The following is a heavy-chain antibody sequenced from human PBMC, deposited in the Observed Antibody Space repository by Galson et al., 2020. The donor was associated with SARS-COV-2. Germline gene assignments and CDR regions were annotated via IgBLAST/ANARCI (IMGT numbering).Heavy chain of an antibody. V-gene: IGHV4-59*01. CDR1: GGSISSYY. CDR2: IYYSGST. D-gene: IGHD3-22*01. CDR3: ARDRSSGYLFDY. Sequence: SETLSLTCTVSGGSISSYYWSWIRQHPGKGLEWIGYIYYSGSTNYNPSLKSRVTISVDTSKNQFSLKLSSVTAADTAVYYCARDRSSGYLFDYWGQGTLVTVSS. J-gene: IGHJ4*02.